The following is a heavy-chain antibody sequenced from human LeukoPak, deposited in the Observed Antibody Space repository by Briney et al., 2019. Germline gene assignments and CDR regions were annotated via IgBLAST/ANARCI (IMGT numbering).Heavy chain of an antibody. V-gene: IGHV1-8*01. CDR3: ARDIAGATKGGWFDT. Sequence: ASVKVSCKASGYAFTNYDINWGRQPTPQGLEWMGLMNLNNGDTGSAQKFQGRVTMTRNTSISTAYMELSSLRSEDTALYYCARDIAGATKGGWFDTWGQGTPVTVSS. CDR2: MNLNNGDT. D-gene: IGHD1-26*01. J-gene: IGHJ5*02. CDR1: GYAFTNYD.